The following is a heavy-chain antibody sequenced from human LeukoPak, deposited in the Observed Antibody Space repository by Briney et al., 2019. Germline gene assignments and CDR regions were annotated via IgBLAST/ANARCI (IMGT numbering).Heavy chain of an antibody. CDR3: ARWMRKYYYGSGIDY. D-gene: IGHD3-10*01. V-gene: IGHV4-38-2*02. CDR1: GYSISSGYY. CDR2: IYHSGST. J-gene: IGHJ4*02. Sequence: SETLSLTCTVSGYSISSGYYWGWIRQPPGKGLEWIGSIYHSGSTNYNPSLKSRVTISVDTSKNQFSLKLSSVTAADTAVYYCARWMRKYYYGSGIDYWGQGTLVTVSS.